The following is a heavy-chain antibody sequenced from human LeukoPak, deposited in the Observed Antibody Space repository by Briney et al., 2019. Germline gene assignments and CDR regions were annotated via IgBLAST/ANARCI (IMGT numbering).Heavy chain of an antibody. CDR1: GFTFPFSSYW. Sequence: PGGSLRLSCAASGFTFPFSSYWMHWVRQAPGKGLVWVSRINTDGSQTTYADSVKGRFTISRDNAKNTLHLQLNSLRAEDTAMYYCARDLSGYMDVWGKGTTVTVSS. J-gene: IGHJ6*03. CDR2: INTDGSQT. V-gene: IGHV3-74*01. CDR3: ARDLSGYMDV. D-gene: IGHD3-10*01.